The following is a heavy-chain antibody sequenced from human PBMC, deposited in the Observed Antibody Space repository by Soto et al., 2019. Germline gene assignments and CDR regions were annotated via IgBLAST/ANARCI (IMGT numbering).Heavy chain of an antibody. J-gene: IGHJ6*02. V-gene: IGHV4-4*02. CDR1: GVSISSSNW. CDR2: IYHSGST. CDR3: AALIAAAGRPGMDV. D-gene: IGHD6-13*01. Sequence: PSETLSLTCAVSGVSISSSNWWSWVRQPPGKGLEWIGEIYHSGSTNYNPSLKSRVTISVDKSKNQFSLKLSSVTAADTAVYYCAALIAAAGRPGMDVWGQGTTVTVSS.